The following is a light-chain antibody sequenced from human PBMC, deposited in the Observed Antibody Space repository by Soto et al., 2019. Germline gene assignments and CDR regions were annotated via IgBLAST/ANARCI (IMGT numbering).Light chain of an antibody. CDR1: QSVTSSY. CDR2: GAS. CDR3: HKYGSSPLT. V-gene: IGKV3-20*01. Sequence: EIVLTQSPGTLSLSPGERATLSCRASQSVTSSYLAWYQQKPGQAPRLLIYGASSRATGIPDRFSGSGSGTDLTLTISRLEPKDFAMYYCHKYGSSPLTFGGGTKVEIK. J-gene: IGKJ4*01.